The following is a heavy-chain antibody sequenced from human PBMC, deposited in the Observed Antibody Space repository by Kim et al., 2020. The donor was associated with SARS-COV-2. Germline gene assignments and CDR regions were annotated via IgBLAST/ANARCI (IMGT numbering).Heavy chain of an antibody. Sequence: DSDTRYSPSFQGQVTISADKSISTAYLQWSSLKASDTAMYYCARHEGFDYWGQGSLVTVSS. J-gene: IGHJ4*02. CDR2: DSDT. CDR3: ARHEGFDY. V-gene: IGHV5-51*01.